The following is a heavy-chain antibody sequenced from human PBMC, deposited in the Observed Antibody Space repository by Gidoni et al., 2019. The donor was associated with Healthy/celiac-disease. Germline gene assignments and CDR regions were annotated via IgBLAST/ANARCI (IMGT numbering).Heavy chain of an antibody. CDR2: IYYSGST. Sequence: QVQLQESGPGLVKPSEPLSLTCTVSGGSISSYYWSWIRQPPGKGLEWIGYIYYSGSTNYNPPLKSRVTISVDTSKNQFSLKLSSVTAADTAVYYCARAPIAAAGLYYFDYWGQGTLVTVSS. CDR3: ARAPIAAAGLYYFDY. V-gene: IGHV4-59*01. D-gene: IGHD6-13*01. J-gene: IGHJ4*02. CDR1: GGSISSYY.